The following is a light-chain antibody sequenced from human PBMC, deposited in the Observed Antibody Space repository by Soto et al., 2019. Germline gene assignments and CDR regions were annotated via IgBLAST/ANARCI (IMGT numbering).Light chain of an antibody. V-gene: IGLV2-14*01. CDR2: DVS. CDR3: SSYRSSSTV. CDR1: SSDVGGYNF. J-gene: IGLJ2*01. Sequence: QSALTQPASVSGSPGQSITISCTGTSSDVGGYNFVSWYQQHPGKAPKLMIYDVSNRPSGVSNRFSASKSGNTASLTISGLQAEDEADYYCSSYRSSSTVFGGGTKLTVL.